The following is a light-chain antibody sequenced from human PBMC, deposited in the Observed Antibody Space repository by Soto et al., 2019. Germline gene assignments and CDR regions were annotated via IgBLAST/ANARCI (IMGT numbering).Light chain of an antibody. V-gene: IGKV3D-15*01. J-gene: IGKJ4*01. CDR1: QSIGGN. CDR3: QQYNNWPPLT. CDR2: GAF. Sequence: EIVMTQCPATLSVSPGERATLSCRASQSIGGNLAWYQQKPGQAPRLLIYGAFTRATGIPARFSGSGSGTEFTLTISSLQSEDFAVYYCQQYNNWPPLTFGGGTKVEIK.